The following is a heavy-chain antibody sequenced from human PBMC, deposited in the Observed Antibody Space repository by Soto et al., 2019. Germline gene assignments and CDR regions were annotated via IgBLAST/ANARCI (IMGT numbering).Heavy chain of an antibody. Sequence: GESLKISCKVSGDSFTGFWIGWVRQVPGKGLEWLGSIYPRDSDTRYSPSFQGQVTISADKSLGTAYLQWNSLQASDTAIYYCTRQHPLDSRVWYTWGQGTLVTVSS. V-gene: IGHV5-51*01. CDR3: TRQHPLDSRVWYT. CDR2: IYPRDSDT. CDR1: GDSFTGFW. D-gene: IGHD6-19*01. J-gene: IGHJ4*02.